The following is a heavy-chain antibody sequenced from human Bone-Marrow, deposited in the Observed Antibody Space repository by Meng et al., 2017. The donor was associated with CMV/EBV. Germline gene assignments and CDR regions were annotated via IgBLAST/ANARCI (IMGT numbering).Heavy chain of an antibody. CDR1: GFTFSDYY. V-gene: IGHV3-11*01. Sequence: GESLKISCAASGFTFSDYYMSWIRQAPGKGLEWVSYISSSGSTIYYADSVKGRFTISRDNAKNSLYLQMNSLRAEDTAVYYCARDSQIVVVPAANVAADYYGMDVWGQGNTVTVSS. CDR2: ISSSGSTI. J-gene: IGHJ6*02. CDR3: ARDSQIVVVPAANVAADYYGMDV. D-gene: IGHD2-2*01.